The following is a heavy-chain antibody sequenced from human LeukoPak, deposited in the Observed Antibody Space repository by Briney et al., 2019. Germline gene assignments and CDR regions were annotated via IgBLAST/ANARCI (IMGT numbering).Heavy chain of an antibody. Sequence: HPSETLSLTCAVSGGSISSSNWWSWVRQPPGKGLEWIGEIYHSGSTNYNPSLKSRVTISVDKSKNQFSLKLSSVTAEDTAVYYCARAKAYYDFWSGYYDLYYYYYYYMDVWGKGTTVTVSS. CDR2: IYHSGST. CDR1: GGSISSSNW. CDR3: ARAKAYYDFWSGYYDLYYYYYYYMDV. J-gene: IGHJ6*03. D-gene: IGHD3-3*01. V-gene: IGHV4-4*02.